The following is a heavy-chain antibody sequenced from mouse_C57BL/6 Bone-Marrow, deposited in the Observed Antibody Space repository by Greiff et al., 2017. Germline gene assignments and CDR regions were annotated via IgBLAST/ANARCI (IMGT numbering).Heavy chain of an antibody. D-gene: IGHD3-1*01. CDR1: GYTFTSYW. CDR2: IYPGSGST. CDR3: ARRGYHIYAMDY. J-gene: IGHJ4*01. V-gene: IGHV1-55*01. Sequence: QVQLKQPGAELVKPGASVKMSCKASGYTFTSYWITWVKQRPGQGLEWIGDIYPGSGSTNYNEKFKSKATLTVDTSSSTAYMQHSSLTSEDSAVYYCARRGYHIYAMDYWGQGTSVTVSS.